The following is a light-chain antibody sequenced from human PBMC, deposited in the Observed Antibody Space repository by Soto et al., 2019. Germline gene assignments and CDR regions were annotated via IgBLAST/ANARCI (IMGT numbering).Light chain of an antibody. V-gene: IGKV3-20*01. CDR1: QTVSSTY. CDR2: AAS. Sequence: EIVLTQSPGTLSLSPGERATLSCRASQTVSSTYLAWYQQTPGQALKLLIYAASRRTTGISGRFSGSGSGKDFTLTISSLQPEDVAVYYCQQYGTSPFALGPGTKVDIK. J-gene: IGKJ3*01. CDR3: QQYGTSPFA.